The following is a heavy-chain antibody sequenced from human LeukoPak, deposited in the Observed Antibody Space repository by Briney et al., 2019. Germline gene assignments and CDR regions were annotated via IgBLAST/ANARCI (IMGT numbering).Heavy chain of an antibody. V-gene: IGHV1-18*04. D-gene: IGHD6-13*01. CDR3: ARGSDSSSWSSHAFDI. J-gene: IGHJ3*02. Sequence: ASVKVSCKASGYTFTGYYMHWVRQAPGQGLEWMGWISAYNGNTNYAQKLQGRVTMTTDTSTSTAYMELRSLRSDDTAVYYCARGSDSSSWSSHAFDIWGQGTMVTVSS. CDR2: ISAYNGNT. CDR1: GYTFTGYY.